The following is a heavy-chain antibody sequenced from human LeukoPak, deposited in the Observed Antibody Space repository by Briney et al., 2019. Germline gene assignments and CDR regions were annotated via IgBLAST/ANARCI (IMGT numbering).Heavy chain of an antibody. J-gene: IGHJ6*02. V-gene: IGHV3-74*01. Sequence: GGSLRLSCAASGFIFSTYWMHWVRQAPGKGLVWVSRINTDGSSTAYAASVKGRFTISRDNAKNVVYLQMNSLRAEDTALYFCARERVGSDYYGLDVWGQGTTVSVSS. CDR1: GFIFSTYW. D-gene: IGHD6-25*01. CDR2: INTDGSST. CDR3: ARERVGSDYYGLDV.